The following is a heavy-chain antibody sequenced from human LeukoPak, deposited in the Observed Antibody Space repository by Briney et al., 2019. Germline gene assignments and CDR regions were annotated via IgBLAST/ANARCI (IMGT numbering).Heavy chain of an antibody. Sequence: GGSLRLSCAASGFTFSSYGMHWVRQAPGKGLEWVAVIWYDGSNKYYADSVKGRFTISRDNSKNTLYLQMNSLRAEDTAVYYCARDSKGYCSGGSCYSGPGDYWGQGTLVTVSS. V-gene: IGHV3-33*01. D-gene: IGHD2-15*01. CDR3: ARDSKGYCSGGSCYSGPGDY. CDR2: IWYDGSNK. J-gene: IGHJ4*02. CDR1: GFTFSSYG.